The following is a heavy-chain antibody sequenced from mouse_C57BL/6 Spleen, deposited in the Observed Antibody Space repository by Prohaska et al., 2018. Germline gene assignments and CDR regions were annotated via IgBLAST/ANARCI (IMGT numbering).Heavy chain of an antibody. CDR3: ARELGYSLYFDY. V-gene: IGHV1-12*01. CDR2: IYPGNGDT. J-gene: IGHJ2*01. D-gene: IGHD2-3*01. Sequence: QTPRQGLEWIGAIYPGNGDTSYNQKFKGKATLTVDKSSSTAYMQLSSLTSEDSAVYFCARELGYSLYFDYWGQGTTLTVSS.